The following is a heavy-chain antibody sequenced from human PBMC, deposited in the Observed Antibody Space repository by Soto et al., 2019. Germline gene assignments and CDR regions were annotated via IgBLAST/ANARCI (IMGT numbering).Heavy chain of an antibody. CDR2: IYYSGST. CDR1: GGSISSSSYY. CDR3: ARLLLVGATAFDI. D-gene: IGHD1-26*01. Sequence: PSETLSLTCTVSGGSISSSSYYWGWIRQPPGKGLEWIGSIYYSGSTYYNPSLKSRVTISVDTSKNQFSLKLSSVTAADTAVYYCARLLLVGATAFDIWGQGTMVTVS. J-gene: IGHJ3*02. V-gene: IGHV4-39*01.